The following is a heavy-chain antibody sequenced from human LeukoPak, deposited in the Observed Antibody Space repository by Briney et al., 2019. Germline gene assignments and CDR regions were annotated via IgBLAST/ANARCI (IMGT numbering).Heavy chain of an antibody. CDR2: ISGGGGNT. CDR1: GFTFSTYA. V-gene: IGHV3-23*01. CDR3: AKDPNYYDSIGPSGP. D-gene: IGHD3-22*01. Sequence: PGGSLRLSCAASGFTFSTYAMNWVRQAPGKGLEWVSAISGGGGNTYYADSVKGRFTISRDNSKNTLYLQMNSLGAEDTAIYYCAKDPNYYDSIGPSGPWGQGTLVTVSS. J-gene: IGHJ5*02.